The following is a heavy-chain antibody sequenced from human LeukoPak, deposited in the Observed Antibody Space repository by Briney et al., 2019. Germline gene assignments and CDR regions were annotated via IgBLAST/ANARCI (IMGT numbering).Heavy chain of an antibody. CDR3: ARHEDSSSSLGRYYYYGMDV. D-gene: IGHD6-6*01. Sequence: PSETLSLTCAVSGVSVRSYNYWSWVRQHPGKGLEWIGYIYYSGSTYYNPSLKSRVTISVDTSKNQFSLKLSSVTAADTAVYYCARHEDSSSSLGRYYYYGMDVWGQGTTVTVSS. CDR2: IYYSGST. CDR1: GVSVRSYNY. J-gene: IGHJ6*02. V-gene: IGHV4-31*11.